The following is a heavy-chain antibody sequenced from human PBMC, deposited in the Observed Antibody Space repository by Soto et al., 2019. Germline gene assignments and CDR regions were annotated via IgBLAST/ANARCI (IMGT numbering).Heavy chain of an antibody. CDR2: IXYTGTX. J-gene: IGHJ3*02. D-gene: IGHD3-3*01. CDR1: CASISDFN. V-gene: IGHV4-59*01. CDR3: TKDRFPIFDAAFDI. Sequence: XXTLSLTCTVSCASISDFNWSWVRQSPGXGLEWIGYIXYTGTXNSNHSLQRRVXILLDTSXXQFSLRLDYVTAEDTAVYYCTKDRFPIFDAAFDIWGQGTMVT.